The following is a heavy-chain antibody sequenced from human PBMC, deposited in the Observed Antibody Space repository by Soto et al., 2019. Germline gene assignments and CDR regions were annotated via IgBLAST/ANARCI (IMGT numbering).Heavy chain of an antibody. CDR1: GASIKSYY. CDR3: GAVYDY. CDR2: MYYSGTT. J-gene: IGHJ4*02. V-gene: IGHV4-59*01. D-gene: IGHD6-19*01. Sequence: PSETLSLTCTVSGASIKSYYWNWMRQLPGKGLEWIGNMYYSGTTNYNPSLQSRVTLSVDTSKNQFSLKLTSVTAADTAVNYCGAVYDYWGQGTLVTVSS.